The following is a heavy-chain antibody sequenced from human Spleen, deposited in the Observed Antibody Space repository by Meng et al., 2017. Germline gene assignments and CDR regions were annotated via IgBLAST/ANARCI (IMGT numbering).Heavy chain of an antibody. Sequence: GGSLRLSCAASGFSVSHNYMSWVRQAPGKGLEWVANINQDGSEKYYVDSVKGRFTTSRDNAKSSLYLQMNSLRAEDTAVYYCARGAGTYVYWGQGALVTVSS. CDR2: INQDGSEK. J-gene: IGHJ4*02. CDR1: GFSVSHNY. CDR3: ARGAGTYVY. D-gene: IGHD3-10*01. V-gene: IGHV3-7*01.